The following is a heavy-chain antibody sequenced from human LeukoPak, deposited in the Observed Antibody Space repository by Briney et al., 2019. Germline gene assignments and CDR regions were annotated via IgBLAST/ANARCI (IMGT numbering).Heavy chain of an antibody. CDR1: GLTFNNQD. V-gene: IGHV3-13*01. D-gene: IGHD2-15*01. J-gene: IGHJ3*02. Sequence: GGSLRLSCVASGLTFNNQDMHWVRQSAGKGLEWVSAIGVDDDTYYSASVKGRFTISRENARNSLYLQMNSLRAGDTAVYYCARERTRGCNGDICLDGFDIWGRGTKVTVSS. CDR3: ARERTRGCNGDICLDGFDI. CDR2: IGVDDDT.